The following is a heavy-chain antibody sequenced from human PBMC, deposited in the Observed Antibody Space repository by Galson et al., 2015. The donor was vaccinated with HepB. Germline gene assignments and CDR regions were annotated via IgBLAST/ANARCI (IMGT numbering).Heavy chain of an antibody. CDR3: AHSPIAPNCGGDCFSYAFDI. CDR1: GFSLSSNGVG. Sequence: PALVKPTQTPTLTCTFSGFSLSSNGVGVGWIRQPPGKALEWLALIYRNDDKRYSPSLKNRLTITKDTSKNQVVLTMTNMDPVDTATFYCAHSPIAPNCGGDCFSYAFDIWGQGTMVTVSS. J-gene: IGHJ3*02. D-gene: IGHD2-21*01. CDR2: IYRNDDK. V-gene: IGHV2-5*01.